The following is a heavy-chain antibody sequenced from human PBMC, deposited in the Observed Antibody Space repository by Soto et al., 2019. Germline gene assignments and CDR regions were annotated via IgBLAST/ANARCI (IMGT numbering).Heavy chain of an antibody. J-gene: IGHJ5*02. CDR3: AKGGGYVGWFDP. V-gene: IGHV1-18*01. CDR1: GYTFTSYG. CDR2: ISAYNGNT. Sequence: ASVKVSCKASGYTFTSYGISWVRQAPGQGLEWMGWISAYNGNTNYAQKLQGRVTMTRDTSTSTVYMELSSLRSEDTAVYYCAKGGGYVGWFDPWGQGTLVTVSS. D-gene: IGHD5-12*01.